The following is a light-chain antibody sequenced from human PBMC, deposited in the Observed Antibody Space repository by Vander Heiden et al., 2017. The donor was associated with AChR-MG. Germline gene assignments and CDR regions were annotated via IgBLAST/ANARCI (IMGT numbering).Light chain of an antibody. V-gene: IGKV3-11*01. Sequence: EIVLTQSPATLSLSPGERATLSCRASQSVSSYLAWYKQKPGQAPRLLIYDASNRATGIPARFSGSGYGTDFTLTISSREPEDFAVYYCQQPSNWPPVTFGQGTRLEIK. J-gene: IGKJ5*01. CDR1: QSVSSY. CDR2: DAS. CDR3: QQPSNWPPVT.